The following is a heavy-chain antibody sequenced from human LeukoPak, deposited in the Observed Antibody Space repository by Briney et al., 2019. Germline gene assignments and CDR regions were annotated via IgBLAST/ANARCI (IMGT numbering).Heavy chain of an antibody. CDR2: MNSNRGST. V-gene: IGHV1-8*01. J-gene: IGHJ6*02. CDR3: ARAGAIHYYYYYGMDV. D-gene: IGHD4/OR15-4a*01. Sequence: GGSVTVSCKASGYTFTNYDINWVRQAPGQGLEWMGWMNSNRGSTDYAQKFQGRVTMTRNTSISTAYMELSSLRSEDTAVYYCARAGAIHYYYYYGMDVWGQGTTVTVSS. CDR1: GYTFTNYD.